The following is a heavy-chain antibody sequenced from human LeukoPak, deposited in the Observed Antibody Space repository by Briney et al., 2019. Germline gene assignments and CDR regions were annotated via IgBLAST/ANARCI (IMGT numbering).Heavy chain of an antibody. Sequence: GGALRLSCAASGFTFSSYEMNWVRQAPGKGLEGGSYISGSGSTIYYADSVKGRFTISRDNAKNSLYLQMNSLRAEDTAVYYCARDFASWGWQFDYWGQGTLVTVSS. D-gene: IGHD6-13*01. CDR1: GFTFSSYE. CDR3: ARDFASWGWQFDY. V-gene: IGHV3-48*03. CDR2: ISGSGSTI. J-gene: IGHJ4*02.